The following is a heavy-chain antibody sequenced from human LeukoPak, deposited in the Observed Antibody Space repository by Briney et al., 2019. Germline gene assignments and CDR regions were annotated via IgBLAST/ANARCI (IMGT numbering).Heavy chain of an antibody. CDR1: GYYFTSYW. CDR2: IYPGDSDT. V-gene: IGHV5-51*01. J-gene: IGHJ4*02. Sequence: GESLKISCKGSGYYFTSYWIGWVRQMPGKGLVWMGVIYPGDSDTRYSPSFQGQVTISADKSISTAYLQWSSLKTSDTAMYYCARHRGAYSRSSAFDYWGQGTLVTVSS. CDR3: ARHRGAYSRSSAFDY. D-gene: IGHD6-6*01.